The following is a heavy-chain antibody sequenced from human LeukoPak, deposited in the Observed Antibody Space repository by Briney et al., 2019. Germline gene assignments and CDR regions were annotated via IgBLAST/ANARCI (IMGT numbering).Heavy chain of an antibody. V-gene: IGHV3-33*05. D-gene: IGHD3-22*01. CDR1: GFTFSRHG. CDR3: ARFTGGDSSGYYES. J-gene: IGHJ4*02. CDR2: IAYDGSRQ. Sequence: GGSLRLSCAASGFTFSRHGMHWVRLAPGKGLEWGAFIAYDGSRQTYADSVKGRFSISRDNSKTMVWLQMNSLRAEDPAVYCCARFTGGDSSGYYESWGQGTLVTVSS.